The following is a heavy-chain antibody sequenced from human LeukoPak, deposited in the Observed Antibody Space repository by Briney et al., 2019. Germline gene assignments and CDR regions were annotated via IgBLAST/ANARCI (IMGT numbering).Heavy chain of an antibody. D-gene: IGHD3-22*01. J-gene: IGHJ4*02. Sequence: GGSLRLSCAASGFTFSSYSMNWVRQAPGKGLEWVSSISSSSSYIYYADSVKGRFTISRDNAKNSLYLQMNSLRAEDTAVYYCARDLSYYDSSGYFGLGAYYFDYWGQGTLVTVSS. CDR1: GFTFSSYS. V-gene: IGHV3-21*01. CDR3: ARDLSYYDSSGYFGLGAYYFDY. CDR2: ISSSSSYI.